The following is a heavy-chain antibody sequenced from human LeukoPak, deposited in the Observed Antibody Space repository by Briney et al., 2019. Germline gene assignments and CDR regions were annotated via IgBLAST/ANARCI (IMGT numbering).Heavy chain of an antibody. V-gene: IGHV4-4*07. CDR3: ARNNNFVGATNNDAFDI. CDR2: IYSSGST. D-gene: IGHD1-26*01. J-gene: IGHJ3*02. CDR1: GGSISSYY. Sequence: SETLSLTCTVSGGSISSYYWSWIRQPAGKGLEWIGRIYSSGSTNYNPSLKSRVSMSVDTSKNQFSLKLSSVTAADTAVYYCARNNNFVGATNNDAFDIWGQGTMVTVSP.